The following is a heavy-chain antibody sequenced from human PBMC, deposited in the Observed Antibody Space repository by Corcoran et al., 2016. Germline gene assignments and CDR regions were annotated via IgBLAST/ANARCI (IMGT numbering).Heavy chain of an antibody. Sequence: QVQLVQSGAEVKKPGSSVKVSCKASGGTFSSYAISWVRQAPGQGLEWMGRIIPIFGTANYAQKFQGRVTITADESTSTAYMELSSLRSEDTAVYYWARDNLFGDFGYYYGMDVWGQGTTVTVSS. D-gene: IGHD3-10*02. V-gene: IGHV1-69*13. J-gene: IGHJ6*02. CDR1: GGTFSSYA. CDR3: ARDNLFGDFGYYYGMDV. CDR2: IIPIFGTA.